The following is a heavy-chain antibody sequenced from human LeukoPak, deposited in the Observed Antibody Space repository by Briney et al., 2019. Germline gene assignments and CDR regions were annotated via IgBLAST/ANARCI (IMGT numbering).Heavy chain of an antibody. CDR3: ATTSGYFYY. CDR1: AYTFTDYY. Sequence: ASVKVSCKASAYTFTDYYVHWVRQAPGQGLEWMGRINPSSGDTNYAQNFQGRVTMTRDTSISTAYMELSRLTSDDTAVYYCATTSGYFYYWGQGTLVTVSS. D-gene: IGHD1-26*01. CDR2: INPSSGDT. V-gene: IGHV1-2*06. J-gene: IGHJ4*02.